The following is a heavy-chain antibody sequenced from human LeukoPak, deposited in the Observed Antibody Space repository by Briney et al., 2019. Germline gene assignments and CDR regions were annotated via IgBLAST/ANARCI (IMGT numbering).Heavy chain of an antibody. CDR2: ISGSGGST. Sequence: GGSLRLSCIASGFTFRNYAMTWVRQAPGKGPEWVSAISGSGGSTYYADSVKGRFTISRDNSKNTLYLQMNSLRAEDTAVYYCAKVVVVPAAQHDAFDIWGQGTMVTVSS. D-gene: IGHD2-2*01. J-gene: IGHJ3*02. CDR1: GFTFRNYA. V-gene: IGHV3-23*01. CDR3: AKVVVVPAAQHDAFDI.